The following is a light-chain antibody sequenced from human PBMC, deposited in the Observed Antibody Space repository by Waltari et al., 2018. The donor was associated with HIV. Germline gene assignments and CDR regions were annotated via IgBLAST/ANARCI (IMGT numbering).Light chain of an antibody. Sequence: QSILTQPPSTSGTPGQRVTLSCSGSGSNIGSNSVSWYHLLLGTAPKLLIFRNNQRPSGVPARFSGCKSATSASLAIGGLRSEDEADYYCAGWDDSRSGPVFGGGTKLTVL. J-gene: IGLJ3*02. CDR3: AGWDDSRSGPV. V-gene: IGLV1-47*01. CDR1: GSNIGSNS. CDR2: RNN.